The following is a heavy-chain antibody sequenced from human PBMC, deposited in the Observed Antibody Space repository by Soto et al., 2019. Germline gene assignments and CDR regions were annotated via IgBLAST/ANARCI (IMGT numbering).Heavy chain of an antibody. CDR3: VCRASLSGSSWRFDY. Sequence: SETLSLTCSVYGGSFSGYYWSGIRQPTGKGLEWIGYIYYSGSTNYNPSLKSRVTISVDTSKNQFSLKLSSVTAADTAVYYCVCRASLSGSSWRFDYWGQGTLVTVSS. CDR2: IYYSGST. V-gene: IGHV4-34*09. J-gene: IGHJ4*02. D-gene: IGHD6-13*01. CDR1: GGSFSGYY.